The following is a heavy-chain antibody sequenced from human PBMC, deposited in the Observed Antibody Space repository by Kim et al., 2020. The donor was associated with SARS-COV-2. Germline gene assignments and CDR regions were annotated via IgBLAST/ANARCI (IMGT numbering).Heavy chain of an antibody. J-gene: IGHJ3*02. CDR2: IIPIFGTA. V-gene: IGHV1-69*13. D-gene: IGHD1-26*01. CDR1: GGTFSSYA. Sequence: SVKVSCKASGGTFSSYAISWVRQAPGQGLEWMGGIIPIFGTANYAQKFQGRVTITADESTSTAYMELSSLRSEDTAVYYCARDGEEGATPRGVNAFDIWGQGTMVTVSS. CDR3: ARDGEEGATPRGVNAFDI.